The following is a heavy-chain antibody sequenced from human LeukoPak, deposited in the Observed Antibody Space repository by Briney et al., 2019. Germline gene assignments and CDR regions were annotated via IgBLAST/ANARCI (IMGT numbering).Heavy chain of an antibody. CDR1: GGSISSDDYY. Sequence: QTLSLTCTVSGGSISSDDYYWGWIRQHPGKALEWLARIDWDDDKYYSTSLKTRLTISKDTSKNQVVLTMTNMDPVDTATYYCAAGGTNWFDPWGQGTLVTVSS. V-gene: IGHV2-70*11. J-gene: IGHJ5*02. CDR3: AAGGTNWFDP. CDR2: IDWDDDK. D-gene: IGHD3-16*01.